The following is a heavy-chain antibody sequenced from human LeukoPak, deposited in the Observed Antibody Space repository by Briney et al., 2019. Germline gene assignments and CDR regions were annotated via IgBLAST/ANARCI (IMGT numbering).Heavy chain of an antibody. CDR1: GYSFTSSW. CDR2: IYPGDSDT. V-gene: IGHV5-51*01. J-gene: IGHJ4*02. D-gene: IGHD3-10*01. Sequence: GESLRISGRGSGYSFTSSWIGWVGRWPGKARGWWGFIYPGDSDTRYNPSFQGQVTISADKSISTAYLQWSSLKASDTAMYYCARRYYYGSGSYYTGAVDYWGQGTLVTVSS. CDR3: ARRYYYGSGSYYTGAVDY.